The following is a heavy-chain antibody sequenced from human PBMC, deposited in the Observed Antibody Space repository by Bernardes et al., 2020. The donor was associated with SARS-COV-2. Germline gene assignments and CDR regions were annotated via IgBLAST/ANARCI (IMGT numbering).Heavy chain of an antibody. V-gene: IGHV1-18*04. Sequence: ASVKVSCMASGYTYTTYGIAWVRQAPGHGLEWLGWISGYNGNTNYARHLQDRISMTTDLSTNTAFMELRRLRSDDTAVYYCARVEGFCSGGTCFSLFYFDHWGQGTLVSVSS. CDR1: GYTYTTYG. CDR2: ISGYNGNT. D-gene: IGHD2-15*01. CDR3: ARVEGFCSGGTCFSLFYFDH. J-gene: IGHJ4*02.